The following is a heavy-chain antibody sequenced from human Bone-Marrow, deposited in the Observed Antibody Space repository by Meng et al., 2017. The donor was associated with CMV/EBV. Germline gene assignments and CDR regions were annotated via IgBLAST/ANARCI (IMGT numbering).Heavy chain of an antibody. J-gene: IGHJ3*02. CDR1: GFTFSSHG. Sequence: GESLKISCAASGFTFSSHGMHWVRQAPGKGLEWVAFIRYDGSNKYYADSVKGRFTISRDNSKNTLYLQMNSLRAEDTAVYYCARDNYYDFWSGYPTTALDAFDIWGQGTMVTVSS. CDR2: IRYDGSNK. D-gene: IGHD3-3*01. CDR3: ARDNYYDFWSGYPTTALDAFDI. V-gene: IGHV3-30*02.